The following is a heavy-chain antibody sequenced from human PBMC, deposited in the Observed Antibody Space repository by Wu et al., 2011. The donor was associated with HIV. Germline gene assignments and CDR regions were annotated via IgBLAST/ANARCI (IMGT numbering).Heavy chain of an antibody. V-gene: IGHV1-18*01. CDR1: GGTFSSYG. J-gene: IGHJ4*02. D-gene: IGHD3-22*01. Sequence: VQLVQSGADVKKPGSSVKVSCKASGGTFSSYGISWVRQAPGQGLEWMGWVAGDSSDTKYSQKFQGRVTMTIDTSTDIGYMDLTSLRSDDTAVYYCARETAVGITGWGQGTLVIVSS. CDR3: ARETAVGITG. CDR2: VAGDSSDT.